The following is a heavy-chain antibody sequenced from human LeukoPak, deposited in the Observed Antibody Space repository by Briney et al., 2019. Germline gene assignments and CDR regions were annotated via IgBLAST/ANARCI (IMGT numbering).Heavy chain of an antibody. Sequence: PSETLSLTCAVYGGSFSGYYWSWIRQPPGKGLEWIGEINHSGSTNYNPSLKSRVTISVDTSKNQFSLKLSSVAAADTAVYYCARVRSSWYYCYYGMDVWGQGTTVTVSS. D-gene: IGHD6-13*01. CDR1: GGSFSGYY. CDR2: INHSGST. J-gene: IGHJ6*02. CDR3: ARVRSSWYYCYYGMDV. V-gene: IGHV4-34*01.